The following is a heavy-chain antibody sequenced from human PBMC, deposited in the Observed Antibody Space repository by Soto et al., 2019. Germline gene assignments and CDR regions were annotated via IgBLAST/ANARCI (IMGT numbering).Heavy chain of an antibody. CDR3: AGEYGMDV. J-gene: IGHJ6*02. CDR1: GYTFTSYG. CDR2: ISAYNGNA. V-gene: IGHV1-18*01. Sequence: ASVKVSCKASGYTFTSYGISWVRQAPGQGLEWMGWISAYNGNANYAQKLQGRVTLTTDTSTKTAFMELRSLTGDDTAVYYCAGEYGMDVWGQGTTVTVSS.